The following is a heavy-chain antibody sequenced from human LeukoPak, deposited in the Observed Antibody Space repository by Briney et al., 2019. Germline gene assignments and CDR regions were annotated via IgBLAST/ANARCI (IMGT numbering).Heavy chain of an antibody. V-gene: IGHV1-2*02. CDR1: GYTFTGYY. Sequence: ASVKVSCKASGYTFTGYYMHWVRQAPGQGLEWMGWINPNSGGTNYAQKFQGRVTMTRDTSISTAYMELSRLRSDDTAVYYCARAQDIVVVTAASNWFDPWGQGTLVTVSS. D-gene: IGHD2-2*01. CDR3: ARAQDIVVVTAASNWFDP. CDR2: INPNSGGT. J-gene: IGHJ5*02.